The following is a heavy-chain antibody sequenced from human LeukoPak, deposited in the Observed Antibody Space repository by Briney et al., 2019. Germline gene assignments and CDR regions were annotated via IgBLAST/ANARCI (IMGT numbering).Heavy chain of an antibody. CDR2: LSGSGGNT. V-gene: IGHV3-23*01. Sequence: GGSLRLSCAASGFTFSSYAMSRVRQAPGKGLEWVSTLSGSGGNTYYADSVKGRVTISRDNSKNTLYLQMNSLRAEDTAVYHCAKGSYYYDSADYFDYWSQGILVTVSS. J-gene: IGHJ4*02. CDR3: AKGSYYYDSADYFDY. D-gene: IGHD3-22*01. CDR1: GFTFSSYA.